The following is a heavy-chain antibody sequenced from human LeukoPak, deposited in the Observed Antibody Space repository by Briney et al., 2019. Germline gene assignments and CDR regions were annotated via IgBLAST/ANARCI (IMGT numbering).Heavy chain of an antibody. D-gene: IGHD3-16*02. CDR1: GFTFNNAW. CDR3: TTDYVWGTYRYFEY. V-gene: IGHV3-15*01. J-gene: IGHJ4*02. CDR2: IKSKSHGGPT. Sequence: GGSLRLSCAASGFTFNNAWMSWVRQAPGKGLEWVGRIKSKSHGGPTDYAAPVRGRFVISRDDSKNTPYLQMNSLKIEDTAVYYCTTDYVWGTYRYFEYWGQGTLVAVSS.